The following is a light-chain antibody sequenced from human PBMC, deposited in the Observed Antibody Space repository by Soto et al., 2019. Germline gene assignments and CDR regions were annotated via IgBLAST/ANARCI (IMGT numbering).Light chain of an antibody. J-gene: IGLJ3*02. Sequence: QSVLIQPASVSGSPGQSITISCTGTSSDVGGYNYVSWYQQHPGKAPKLMIYEVTNRPSGVSNRFSGSKSGNTASLTISGLQAEDEADYYCSSYTSSSTPVFGGGTKVTVL. CDR1: SSDVGGYNY. V-gene: IGLV2-14*01. CDR3: SSYTSSSTPV. CDR2: EVT.